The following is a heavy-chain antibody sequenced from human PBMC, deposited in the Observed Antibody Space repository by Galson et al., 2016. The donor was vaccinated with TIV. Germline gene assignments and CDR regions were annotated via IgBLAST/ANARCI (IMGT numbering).Heavy chain of an antibody. Sequence: ETLSLTCTVSGGSINSDLYYWAWIRQPPGKGLEWIATIYYTGSTYYNPSLESRVSISMDTPKNQFSLKLSSVTAADTAVYYCARRTHYDSSGYSDAFDIWGQGTMVPVSS. CDR2: IYYTGST. J-gene: IGHJ3*02. D-gene: IGHD3-22*01. CDR1: GGSINSDLYY. V-gene: IGHV4-39*01. CDR3: ARRTHYDSSGYSDAFDI.